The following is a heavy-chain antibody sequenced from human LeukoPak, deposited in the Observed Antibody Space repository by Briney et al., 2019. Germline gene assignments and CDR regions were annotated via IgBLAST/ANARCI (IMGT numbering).Heavy chain of an antibody. D-gene: IGHD5-24*01. CDR3: TRVGYIDEGIDY. J-gene: IGHJ4*02. CDR2: ISASDNSR. CDR1: GFTFSDYA. Sequence: GGSLRLSCAASGFTFSDYAMSWVRQAPGKGLEWVSAISASDNSRYYADSVKGRFTISRDNAKNSLYLQMNSLRAEDTAIYYCTRVGYIDEGIDYWGQGTLVTVSS. V-gene: IGHV3-23*01.